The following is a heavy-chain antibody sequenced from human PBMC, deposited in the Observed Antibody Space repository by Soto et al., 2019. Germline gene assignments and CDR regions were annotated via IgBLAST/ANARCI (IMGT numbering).Heavy chain of an antibody. CDR3: VRVVLPASIYYYMDV. CDR1: GFTFSTYS. V-gene: IGHV3-21*01. CDR2: ISSTSTYI. Sequence: GGSLRLSCAASGFTFSTYSMNWVRQAPGKGLEWVSSISSTSTYIYYADSVKDRFTISRDNAKNSLYLQMSSLRAEDTALYYCVRVVLPASIYYYMDVWGKGTTVTVSS. J-gene: IGHJ6*03. D-gene: IGHD2-2*01.